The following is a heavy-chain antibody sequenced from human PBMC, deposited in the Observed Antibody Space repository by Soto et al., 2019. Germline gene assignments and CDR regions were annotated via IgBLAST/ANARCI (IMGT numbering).Heavy chain of an antibody. V-gene: IGHV3-53*04. CDR2: IYSGGST. CDR1: GFTVSSNY. J-gene: IGHJ4*02. Sequence: EVQLVESGGGLVQPGGSLRLSCAASGFTVSSNYMSWVRQAPGKGLEWVSVIYSGGSTYYADSVKGRFTISRYNSKNTLYLQMNSLRAEDTAVYYCARGDYYGSGMLDYWGQGTLVTVSS. CDR3: ARGDYYGSGMLDY. D-gene: IGHD3-10*01.